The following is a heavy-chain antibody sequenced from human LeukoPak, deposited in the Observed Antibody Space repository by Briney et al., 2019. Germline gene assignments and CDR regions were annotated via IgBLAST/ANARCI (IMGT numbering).Heavy chain of an antibody. CDR1: GFTFSSYG. V-gene: IGHV3-30*18. Sequence: GGSLRLSCAASGFTFSSYGMHWVRQAPGKGLEWVAVISYDGSNKYYADSVKGRFTISRDNSKNTLYLQMNSLRAEDTAVYYCAKDVGKWESLHFFDYWGQGTLVTVSS. CDR2: ISYDGSNK. J-gene: IGHJ4*02. D-gene: IGHD1-26*01. CDR3: AKDVGKWESLHFFDY.